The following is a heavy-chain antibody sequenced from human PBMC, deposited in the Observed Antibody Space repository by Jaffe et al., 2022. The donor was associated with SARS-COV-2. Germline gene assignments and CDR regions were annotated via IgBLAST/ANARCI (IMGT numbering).Heavy chain of an antibody. D-gene: IGHD3-10*01. CDR3: AKDANSYNGVWDWFDP. CDR1: GFIFSNYA. CDR2: IGGSADDT. Sequence: ELQLLESGGGLVQPGGSLRLSCASSGFIFSNYAMNWVRQAPGKGLEWVSSIGGSADDTHYADSVKGRFTISRDNSESTLYLQMTSLRADDTAIYYCAKDANSYNGVWDWFDPWGQGTLVTVSS. J-gene: IGHJ5*01. V-gene: IGHV3-23*01.